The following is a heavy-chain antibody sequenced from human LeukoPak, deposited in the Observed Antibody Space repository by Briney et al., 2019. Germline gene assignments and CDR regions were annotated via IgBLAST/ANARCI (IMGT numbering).Heavy chain of an antibody. V-gene: IGHV3-21*01. CDR1: GFKFSSYS. D-gene: IGHD5-12*01. CDR2: ISSSSSYI. CDR3: ARVTNGGYDSGNFDY. Sequence: GGSLRLSCAASGFKFSSYSMKWVRQAPGKGLEWVSFISSSSSYIYYADSVRGRFTISRDNAKNSLYLQMNSLRAEDTAVYYCARVTNGGYDSGNFDYWGQGTLVTVSS. J-gene: IGHJ4*02.